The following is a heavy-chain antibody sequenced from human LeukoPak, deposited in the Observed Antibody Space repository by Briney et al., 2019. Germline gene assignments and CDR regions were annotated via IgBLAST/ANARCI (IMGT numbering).Heavy chain of an antibody. D-gene: IGHD3-3*01. J-gene: IGHJ3*02. CDR3: ASPRHEWDAFDI. CDR2: IIPIFGTA. CDR1: GGTFSSYA. V-gene: IGHV1-69*05. Sequence: ASVKVSCKASGGTFSSYAISWVRQAPGQGLEWMGRIIPIFGTANYAQKFQGRVTTTTDESTSTAYMELSSLRSEDTAVYYCASPRHEWDAFDIWGQGTMVTVSS.